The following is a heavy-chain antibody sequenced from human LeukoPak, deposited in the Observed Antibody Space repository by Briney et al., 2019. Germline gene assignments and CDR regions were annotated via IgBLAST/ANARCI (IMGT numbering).Heavy chain of an antibody. CDR1: GYTFTSYY. Sequence: ASVKVSCKASGYTFTSYYMHWVRQAPGQGLEWMGIINPSGGSTSYAQKFQGRVTMTRDTSISTAYMELSRLRSDDTAVYYCARGRPNWFDPWGQGTLVTVSS. CDR2: INPSGGST. J-gene: IGHJ5*02. CDR3: ARGRPNWFDP. V-gene: IGHV1-46*01. D-gene: IGHD1-1*01.